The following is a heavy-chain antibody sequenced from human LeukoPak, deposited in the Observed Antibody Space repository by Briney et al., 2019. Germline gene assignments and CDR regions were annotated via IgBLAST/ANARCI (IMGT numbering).Heavy chain of an antibody. CDR1: GGSISSSSYY. J-gene: IGHJ3*02. V-gene: IGHV4-39*07. Sequence: SETLSLTCIVSGGSISSSSYYWGWIRQPPGKGLEWIGSIDYSGSTYYNPSLKSRVTISLDTSKNQFSLNLSSVTAADTAVNYCARLRITSAGNDAFDIWGQGTLVIVSS. D-gene: IGHD6-13*01. CDR3: ARLRITSAGNDAFDI. CDR2: IDYSGST.